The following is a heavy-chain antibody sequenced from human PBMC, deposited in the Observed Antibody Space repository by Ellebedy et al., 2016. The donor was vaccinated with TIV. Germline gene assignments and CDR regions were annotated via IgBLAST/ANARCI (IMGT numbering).Heavy chain of an antibody. J-gene: IGHJ4*02. Sequence: SETLSLTXTVSGGSISSYYWSWIRQPAGKGLEWIGRIYTSGSTNYNPSLKSRVTISADKTKNQFSLKLTSVTAADTAVYYCARGRRHSETSAYYLDYWGQGTLATVSS. D-gene: IGHD3-22*01. CDR2: IYTSGST. CDR1: GGSISSYY. V-gene: IGHV4-4*07. CDR3: ARGRRHSETSAYYLDY.